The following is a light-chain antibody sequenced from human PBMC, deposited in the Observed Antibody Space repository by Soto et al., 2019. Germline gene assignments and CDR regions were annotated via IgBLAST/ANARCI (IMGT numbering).Light chain of an antibody. CDR1: QSLLHSNGYNY. Sequence: DIVMTQSPLSLPVTPGEPASISCRSSQSLLHSNGYNYLDWYLQKPGQSPQLLIYLGSNRASGVPDRFSGSGSGTDFTLEISRVEAEDVGVYYCMQALQTPYTFGHGTKVEIK. CDR2: LGS. V-gene: IGKV2-28*01. J-gene: IGKJ2*01. CDR3: MQALQTPYT.